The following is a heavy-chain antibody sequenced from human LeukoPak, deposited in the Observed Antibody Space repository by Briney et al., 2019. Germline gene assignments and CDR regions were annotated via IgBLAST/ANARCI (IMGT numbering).Heavy chain of an antibody. CDR3: ASPTVVGATSDY. Sequence: PSETLSLTCTVSGGSISSSSYYWGWIRQPPGKGLEWIGSIYYSGSPYYNPSLKSRVTISVDTSKNQFSLKLSSVTAADTAVYYCASPTVVGATSDYWGQGTLVTVSS. V-gene: IGHV4-39*07. CDR2: IYYSGSP. CDR1: GGSISSSSYY. D-gene: IGHD1-26*01. J-gene: IGHJ4*02.